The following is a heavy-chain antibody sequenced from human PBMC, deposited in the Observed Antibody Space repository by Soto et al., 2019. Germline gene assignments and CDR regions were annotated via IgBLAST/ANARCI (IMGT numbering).Heavy chain of an antibody. D-gene: IGHD2-2*02. J-gene: IGHJ5*02. V-gene: IGHV4-59*01. CDR2: IYYSGST. Sequence: SETVSLTCTVSGGSISSYYWSWIRQPPGKGLEWIGYIYYSGSTNYNPSLKSRVTISVDTSKNQFSLKLSSVTAADTAVYYCAGDHRAYLDPWGQVPLVTFSS. CDR1: GGSISSYY. CDR3: AGDHRAYLDP.